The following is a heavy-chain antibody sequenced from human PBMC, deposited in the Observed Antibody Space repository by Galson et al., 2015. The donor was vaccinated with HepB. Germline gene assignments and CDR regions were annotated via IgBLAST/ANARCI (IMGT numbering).Heavy chain of an antibody. Sequence: SLRLSCAASGFSFSNFAMSWVRQAPGKGLEWVSGISGSGGRTYYADSVNGRFTISRDNSENTLLLQMNSLRAEDTAVYYCAKRDYYDSAGYAPLFDSWGQGTLVTVSA. CDR1: GFSFSNFA. CDR3: AKRDYYDSAGYAPLFDS. J-gene: IGHJ4*02. D-gene: IGHD3-22*01. V-gene: IGHV3-23*01. CDR2: ISGSGGRT.